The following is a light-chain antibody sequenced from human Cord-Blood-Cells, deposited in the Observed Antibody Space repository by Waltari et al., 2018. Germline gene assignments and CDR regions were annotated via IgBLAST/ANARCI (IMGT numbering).Light chain of an antibody. CDR1: SSNIGSNY. J-gene: IGLJ2*01. CDR3: AAWDDSLSAF. Sequence: QSVLTQPPSASGTPGQRVTISCSGSSSNIGSNYVYWYQQLPGTAPKLLIYRNNPRPAGVPDRFSGSQSGTSASLAISGLRSEDEADYYCAAWDDSLSAFFGGGTKLTVL. CDR2: RNN. V-gene: IGLV1-47*01.